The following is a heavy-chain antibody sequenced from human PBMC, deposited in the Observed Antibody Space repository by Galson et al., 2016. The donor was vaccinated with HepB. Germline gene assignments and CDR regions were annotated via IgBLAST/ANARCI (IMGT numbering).Heavy chain of an antibody. D-gene: IGHD6-13*01. Sequence: SVKVSCKAFGSTFSNYAMHWVRQAPGQGLEWMGWINVGNGDTKYSQKFQDRVTITRDTSATTAYMELRSLKSEDTAVYYCASGRGGIAATGNSWFDPWGQGTLVTVSS. CDR3: ASGRGGIAATGNSWFDP. CDR1: GSTFSNYA. CDR2: INVGNGDT. V-gene: IGHV1-3*01. J-gene: IGHJ5*02.